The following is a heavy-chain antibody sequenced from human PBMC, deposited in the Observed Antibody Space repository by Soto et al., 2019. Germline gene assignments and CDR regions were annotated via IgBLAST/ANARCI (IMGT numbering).Heavy chain of an antibody. Sequence: SVKVSCKASGDTFNFYTFSWVRQAPGQGLEWMGRIIPMVGMSNYAQKFQGRVTIIADRSTNTTYMQLSSLRSEDTAVYYCARGSGEWLVGLSNWFDPWGQGTLVTAPQ. D-gene: IGHD6-19*01. V-gene: IGHV1-69*02. CDR1: GDTFNFYT. J-gene: IGHJ5*02. CDR3: ARGSGEWLVGLSNWFDP. CDR2: IIPMVGMS.